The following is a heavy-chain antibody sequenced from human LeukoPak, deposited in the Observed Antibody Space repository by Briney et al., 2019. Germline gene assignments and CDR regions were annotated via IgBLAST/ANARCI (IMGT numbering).Heavy chain of an antibody. CDR3: ARGDCGGDCYSDY. CDR1: GFTFSSYG. J-gene: IGHJ4*02. D-gene: IGHD2-21*02. V-gene: IGHV3-33*01. CDR2: IWYDGSNK. Sequence: GGSLRLSCAASGFTFSSYGMHWVRQTPGKGLEWVAVIWYDGSNKYYADSVKGRFTISRDNSKNTLYLQMNSLRAEDTAVYYCARGDCGGDCYSDYWGQGTLVTVSS.